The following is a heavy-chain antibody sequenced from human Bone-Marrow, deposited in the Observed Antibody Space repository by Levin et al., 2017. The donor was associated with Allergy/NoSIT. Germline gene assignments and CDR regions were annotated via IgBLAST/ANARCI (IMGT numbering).Heavy chain of an antibody. J-gene: IGHJ4*02. CDR2: ISYDGSNK. V-gene: IGHV3-30*18. Sequence: GGSLRLSCAASGFTFSSYGMHWVRQAPGKGLEWVAVISYDGSNKYYADSVKGRFTISRDNSKNTLYLQMNSLRAEDTAVYYCAKDIRALGYSGYEVGYWGQGTLVTVSS. CDR3: AKDIRALGYSGYEVGY. D-gene: IGHD5-12*01. CDR1: GFTFSSYG.